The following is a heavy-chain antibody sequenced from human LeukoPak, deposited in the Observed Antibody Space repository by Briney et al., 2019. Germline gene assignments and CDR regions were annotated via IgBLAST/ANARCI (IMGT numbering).Heavy chain of an antibody. V-gene: IGHV6-1*01. D-gene: IGHD6-19*01. J-gene: IGHJ4*02. Sequence: SQTLSLTCAISGDSVSSNSAAWNWIRQSPSRGLEWLGRTYYRAKWYNEYAVSVKSRIRISPDTSKNQFSLQLNSVTPEDTAVYYCAKGGTSSGPGFDYWGQGTPVTVSA. CDR1: GDSVSSNSAA. CDR2: TYYRAKWYN. CDR3: AKGGTSSGPGFDY.